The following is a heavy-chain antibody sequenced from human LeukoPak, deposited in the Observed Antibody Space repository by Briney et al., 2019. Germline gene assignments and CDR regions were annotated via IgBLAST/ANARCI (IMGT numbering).Heavy chain of an antibody. V-gene: IGHV1-8*02. Sequence: ASVKVSCKVSGYTFSGHHMHWVRQATGQGLEWMGWMNPNSGNTGYAQKFQGRVTMTRNTSISTAYMELSSLRSEDTAVYYCARAGGYCGRISCPYYFDYWGQGSLVAVSS. CDR1: GYTFSGHH. D-gene: IGHD2-15*01. J-gene: IGHJ4*02. CDR3: ARAGGYCGRISCPYYFDY. CDR2: MNPNSGNT.